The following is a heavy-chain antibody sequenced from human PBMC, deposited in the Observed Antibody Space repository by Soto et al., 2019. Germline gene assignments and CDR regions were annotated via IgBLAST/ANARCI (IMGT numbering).Heavy chain of an antibody. CDR1: GGSVNSYC. CDR3: AIDMHPGSPNYFDP. V-gene: IGHV4-59*02. CDR2: KAYTGNT. Sequence: TETLSLTCVVSGGSVNSYCWCWIRQFPGKGLEWIAYKAYTGNTNYNPSLKSRVTISIDTTKNQLSLKLTSMTAADTAVYYCAIDMHPGSPNYFDPRGPGTLVTGSS. J-gene: IGHJ5*02. D-gene: IGHD1-7*01.